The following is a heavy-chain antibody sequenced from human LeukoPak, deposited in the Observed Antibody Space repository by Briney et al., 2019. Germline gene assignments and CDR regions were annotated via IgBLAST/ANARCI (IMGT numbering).Heavy chain of an antibody. CDR2: VYNSGTT. J-gene: IGHJ5*02. V-gene: IGHV4-39*01. CDR3: ARLWFGNGRTFDP. CDR1: GGSIISSNYY. Sequence: SETLSLTCTVSGGSIISSNYYWAWIRQPPGKELEWLATVYNSGTTYYTPSLKSRATISVDTSKDQFSLKLDSVTAADTALYYCARLWFGNGRTFDPWGQGPLVTVSS. D-gene: IGHD3-10*01.